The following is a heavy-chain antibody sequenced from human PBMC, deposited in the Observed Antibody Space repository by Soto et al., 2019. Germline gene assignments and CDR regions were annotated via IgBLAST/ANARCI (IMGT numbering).Heavy chain of an antibody. CDR2: INGVNGNT. D-gene: IGHD5-18*01. V-gene: IGHV1-3*01. CDR1: GYTFTASG. CDR3: ARAPRLTQHSA. J-gene: IGHJ5*01. Sequence: ASVKVSCKASGYTFTASGMHWVRQAPGQGLEWVGWINGVNGNTKYSQKFQDRVTITRDSSASTAYMELSGLTSDDTGVFYCARAPRLTQHSAWGSGTLVTVSS.